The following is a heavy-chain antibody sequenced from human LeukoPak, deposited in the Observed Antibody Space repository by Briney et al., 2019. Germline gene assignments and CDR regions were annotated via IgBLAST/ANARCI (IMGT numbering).Heavy chain of an antibody. CDR2: IYYSGST. CDR3: GAAAGTWYFDL. D-gene: IGHD6-13*01. CDR1: GGSISSGGYY. V-gene: IGHV4-31*03. Sequence: SETLSLTCTVSGGSISSGGYYWSWIRQHPGKGLEWIGYIYYSGSTYYNPSLKSRVTISVDTSKNQFSLELSSVTAADTAVYYCGAAAGTWYFDLWGRGTLVTVSS. J-gene: IGHJ2*01.